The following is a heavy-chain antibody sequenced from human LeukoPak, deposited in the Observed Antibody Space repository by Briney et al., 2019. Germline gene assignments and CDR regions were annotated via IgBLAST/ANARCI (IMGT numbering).Heavy chain of an antibody. J-gene: IGHJ4*02. CDR1: GFTFSSYA. CDR2: ISGSGGST. V-gene: IGHV3-23*01. Sequence: GGSLRLSCAASGFTFSSYAMSRVRQAPGKGLEWVSAISGSGGSTYYADSVKGRFTISRDNSKNTLYLQMNSLRAEDTAVYYCAKDITMIVVVTLDYWGQGTLVTVSS. D-gene: IGHD3-22*01. CDR3: AKDITMIVVVTLDY.